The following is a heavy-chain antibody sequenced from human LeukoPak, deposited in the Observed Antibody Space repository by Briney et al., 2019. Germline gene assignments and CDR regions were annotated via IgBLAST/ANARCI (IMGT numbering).Heavy chain of an antibody. J-gene: IGHJ4*02. CDR2: INSDGSWT. Sequence: GTSLRLSCGASGLTLATYWMHWVRQVPGKGLEWVSRINSDGSWTTYADSVKGRFTVSRDNDKNMLYLQMNSLRPEDTAVYHCARSAYCGTNCHYYFESWGQGTLVIVSS. D-gene: IGHD4/OR15-4a*01. CDR1: GLTLATYW. V-gene: IGHV3-74*03. CDR3: ARSAYCGTNCHYYFES.